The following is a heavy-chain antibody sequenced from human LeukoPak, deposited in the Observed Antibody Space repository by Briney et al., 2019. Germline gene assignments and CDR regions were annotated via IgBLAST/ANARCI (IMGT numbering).Heavy chain of an antibody. CDR2: ISNRGNTI. V-gene: IGHV3-48*04. CDR3: ARAPQVAYFDY. Sequence: GGSLRLSCAASGFTFSSYGMSWVRQAPGKGLEWVSYISNRGNTIYYADSVKGRFTISRDNAKNSLYLQMNSLRAEDTAVYYCARAPQVAYFDYWGQGTLVTVSS. D-gene: IGHD5-12*01. CDR1: GFTFSSYG. J-gene: IGHJ4*02.